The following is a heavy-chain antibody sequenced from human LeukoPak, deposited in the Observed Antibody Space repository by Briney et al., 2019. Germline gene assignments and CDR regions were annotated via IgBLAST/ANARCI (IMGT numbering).Heavy chain of an antibody. CDR3: AKDGGGNSRFDS. CDR1: GFIFSSYA. D-gene: IGHD4-23*01. CDR2: ISSNGGGT. J-gene: IGHJ4*02. Sequence: GGSLRLSXAASGFIFSSYAMSWVRQAPGKGLEWVSGISSNGGGTYYPDSVKGRFTISRDNSKNTVYLQMNSLRAEDTAIYYCAKDGGGNSRFDSWGQGTLVTVSS. V-gene: IGHV3-23*01.